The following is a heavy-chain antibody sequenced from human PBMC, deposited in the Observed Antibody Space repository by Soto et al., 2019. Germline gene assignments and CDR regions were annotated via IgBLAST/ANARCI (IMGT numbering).Heavy chain of an antibody. CDR3: ARRSRDGDGTFDY. D-gene: IGHD1-26*01. V-gene: IGHV1-3*01. CDR2: INAANGNT. CDR1: GDIFTNYA. Sequence: ASVKVSCKASGDIFTNYAFHWVRQAPGQGLEWMGRINAANGNTEYSQKFQGRVTITRDTSASAAYMEVSSLRYEDTAVYYCARRSRDGDGTFDYWGQGTLVTVSS. J-gene: IGHJ4*02.